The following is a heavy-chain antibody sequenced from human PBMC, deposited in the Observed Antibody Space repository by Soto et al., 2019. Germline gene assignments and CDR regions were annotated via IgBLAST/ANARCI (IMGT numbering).Heavy chain of an antibody. CDR2: ISYDGSNK. D-gene: IGHD3-22*01. V-gene: IGHV3-30*18. CDR3: AKGLGGYYYYYMDV. J-gene: IGHJ6*03. Sequence: PGGSLRLSCAASGFTFSSYGMHWVRQAPGKGLEWVAVISYDGSNKYYADSVKGRFTISRDNSKNTLYLQMNSLRAEDTAVYYCAKGLGGYYYYYMDVWGKGTTVTVSS. CDR1: GFTFSSYG.